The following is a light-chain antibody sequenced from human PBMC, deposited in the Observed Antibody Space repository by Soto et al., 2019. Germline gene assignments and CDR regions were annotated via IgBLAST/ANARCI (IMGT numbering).Light chain of an antibody. J-gene: IGKJ2*01. CDR1: QSFASN. CDR3: HQYSEWPHT. V-gene: IGKV3D-15*01. Sequence: EIVMTQSPATLSVSPGERATLSCRASQSFASNLAWYQQKPGQAPRLLIHGASVRATGIPARFSGSGSGTEFSLNISSLQSEDFAIYYCHQYSEWPHTLGRGTTLEIK. CDR2: GAS.